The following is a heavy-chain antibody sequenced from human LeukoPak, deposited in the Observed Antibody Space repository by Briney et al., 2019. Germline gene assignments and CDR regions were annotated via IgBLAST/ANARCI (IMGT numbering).Heavy chain of an antibody. J-gene: IGHJ3*02. D-gene: IGHD3-22*01. V-gene: IGHV4-61*01. CDR2: IYYSGST. CDR1: GGSVSSGSYY. CDR3: ARDPGVITTELDAFDI. Sequence: PSETLSLTCTDSGGSVSSGSYYWSWIRQPPGKGLEWIGYIYYSGSTNYNPSLKSRVTISVDTSKNQFSLKLSSVTAADTAVYYCARDPGVITTELDAFDIWGQGTMVTVSS.